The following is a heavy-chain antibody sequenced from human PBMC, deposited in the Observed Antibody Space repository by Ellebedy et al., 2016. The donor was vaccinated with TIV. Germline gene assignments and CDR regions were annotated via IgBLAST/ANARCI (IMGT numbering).Heavy chain of an antibody. CDR1: GFTFSSYG. J-gene: IGHJ6*02. Sequence: GESLKISCVVTGFTFSSYGMHWVRQAPGKGLEWVAVIWYDGSNEYYADSVKGRFTISRDNSKNTLHLQMNSLRTEDTAVYYCATLSIVVVPAAPDTYYGMDVWGQGTTVTVSS. CDR2: IWYDGSNE. CDR3: ATLSIVVVPAAPDTYYGMDV. D-gene: IGHD2-2*01. V-gene: IGHV3-33*08.